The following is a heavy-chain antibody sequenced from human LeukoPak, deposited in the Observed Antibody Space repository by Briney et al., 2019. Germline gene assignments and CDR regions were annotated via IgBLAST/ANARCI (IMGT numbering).Heavy chain of an antibody. CDR2: IYHSGST. CDR3: ARGRDLGTKYYDFWSGYYSGFWFDP. D-gene: IGHD3-3*01. V-gene: IGHV4-38-2*01. J-gene: IGHJ5*02. Sequence: SETLSLTCAVSGYSISSGYYWGWIRQPPGRGLEWIGSIYHSGSTYYNPSLKSRVTISVDTSKNQFSLKLSSVTAADTAVYYCARGRDLGTKYYDFWSGYYSGFWFDPWGQGTLVTVSS. CDR1: GYSISSGYY.